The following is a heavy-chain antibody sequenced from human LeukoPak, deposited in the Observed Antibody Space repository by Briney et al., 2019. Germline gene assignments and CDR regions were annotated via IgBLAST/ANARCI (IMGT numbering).Heavy chain of an antibody. CDR1: GGSISSYY. V-gene: IGHV4-59*08. J-gene: IGHJ4*02. D-gene: IGHD3-22*01. CDR3: ARLRRDPEYYYDSSGYYQFDY. CDR2: IYYSGST. Sequence: SETLSLTCTVSGGSISSYYWSWVRQPPGKGLEWIGYIYYSGSTNYNPSLKSRVTISVNTSKNQFSLKLSSVTAADTAVYYCARLRRDPEYYYDSSGYYQFDYWGQGTLVTVSS.